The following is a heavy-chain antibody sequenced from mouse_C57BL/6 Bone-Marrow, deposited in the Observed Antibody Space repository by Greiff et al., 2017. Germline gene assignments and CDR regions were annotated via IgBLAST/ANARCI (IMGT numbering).Heavy chain of an antibody. V-gene: IGHV5-4*03. CDR2: ISDGGSYT. Sequence: EVKVVESGGGLVKPGGSLKLSCAASGFTFSSYAMSWVRQTPEKRLEWVATISDGGSYTYYPDNVKGRFTISRDNAKNNLYLQMSHLKSEDTAMYYCARGDDGVDYWGQGTTLTVSS. D-gene: IGHD2-12*01. CDR1: GFTFSSYA. CDR3: ARGDDGVDY. J-gene: IGHJ2*01.